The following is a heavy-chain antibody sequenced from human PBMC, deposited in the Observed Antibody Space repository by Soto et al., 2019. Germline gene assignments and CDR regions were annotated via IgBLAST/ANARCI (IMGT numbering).Heavy chain of an antibody. CDR2: IYYSGST. CDR3: ARASYYDSSGSLDV. J-gene: IGHJ6*02. D-gene: IGHD3-22*01. Sequence: QVQLQESGPGLVKPSETLSLTCTVSGGSISSYYWSWIRQPPGKGLEWIGYIYYSGSTNYNPSLKRRVTISVDTSKNHFSLKLSSVTAADTAVYYCARASYYDSSGSLDVWGQGTTVTVSS. CDR1: GGSISSYY. V-gene: IGHV4-59*01.